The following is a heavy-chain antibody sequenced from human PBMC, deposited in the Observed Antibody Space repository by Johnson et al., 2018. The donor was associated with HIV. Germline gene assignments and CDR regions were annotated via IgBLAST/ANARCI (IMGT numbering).Heavy chain of an antibody. V-gene: IGHV3-73*01. CDR2: IRSKANSYAT. D-gene: IGHD5-12*01. J-gene: IGHJ3*02. CDR3: TRHGGYDPRGYVGAFDI. Sequence: MQLVESGGGLVQPGGSLKLSCAASGFTFSGSAMHWVRQASGKGLEWVSRIRSKANSYATAYAASVKGRFTISREDSKNTAYLQMNSLKTEDTAVYYCTRHGGYDPRGYVGAFDIWGQGTMVTVSS. CDR1: GFTFSGSA.